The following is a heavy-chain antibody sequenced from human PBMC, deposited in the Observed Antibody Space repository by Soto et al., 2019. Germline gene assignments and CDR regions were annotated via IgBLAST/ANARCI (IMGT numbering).Heavy chain of an antibody. D-gene: IGHD1-26*01. CDR3: ARDTSGSYLDY. V-gene: IGHV3-21*01. Sequence: PGGSLRLSCAASGFTFSSYSMNWVRQAPGKGLEWVSSISSSSYIYYADSVKGRFTISRDNAKNSLYLQMNSLRAEDTAVYYCARDTSGSYLDYWGQGTLVTVSS. J-gene: IGHJ4*02. CDR1: GFTFSSYS. CDR2: ISSSSYI.